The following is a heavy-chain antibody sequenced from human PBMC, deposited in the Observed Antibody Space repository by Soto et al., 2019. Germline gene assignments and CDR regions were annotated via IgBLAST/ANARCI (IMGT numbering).Heavy chain of an antibody. CDR3: RVTGVSEVDY. Sequence: QVQLVQSGAEVKKPGASVKVSCRTSGYTFSGFYIHWVRQAPGQGLESMGWIYPDSGSTDYAQKFQGRVTMTRDTSISTAYMELSRLRSDDTAVYYCRVTGVSEVDYWGQGTLVTASS. J-gene: IGHJ4*02. D-gene: IGHD2-8*01. CDR2: IYPDSGST. CDR1: GYTFSGFY. V-gene: IGHV1-2*02.